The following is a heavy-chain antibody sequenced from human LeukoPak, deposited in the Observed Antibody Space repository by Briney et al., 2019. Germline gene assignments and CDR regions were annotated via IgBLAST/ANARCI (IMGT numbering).Heavy chain of an antibody. J-gene: IGHJ5*02. CDR3: ARYYDYVWGSYRYENWFDP. Sequence: PSETLSLTCTVSGGSISSSSYYWGWIRQPPGKGLEWIGSIYYSGSTYYNPSLESRVTISVDTSKNQFSLKLSPVTAADTAVYYCARYYDYVWGSYRYENWFDPWGQGTLVTVSS. CDR2: IYYSGST. V-gene: IGHV4-39*01. D-gene: IGHD3-16*02. CDR1: GGSISSSSYY.